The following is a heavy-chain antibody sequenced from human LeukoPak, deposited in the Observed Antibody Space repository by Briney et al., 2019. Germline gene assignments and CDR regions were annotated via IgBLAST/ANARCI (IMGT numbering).Heavy chain of an antibody. V-gene: IGHV3-33*06. J-gene: IGHJ4*02. CDR3: AKPLGSYGPFDY. D-gene: IGHD5-18*01. CDR1: GFTFSSYG. CDR2: IWCDGSNK. Sequence: GGSLRLSCAASGFTFSSYGMHWVRQAPGKGLEWVAVIWCDGSNKYYADSVKGRFTISRDNSKNTLYPQMNSLRAEDTAVYYCAKPLGSYGPFDYWGQGTLVTVSS.